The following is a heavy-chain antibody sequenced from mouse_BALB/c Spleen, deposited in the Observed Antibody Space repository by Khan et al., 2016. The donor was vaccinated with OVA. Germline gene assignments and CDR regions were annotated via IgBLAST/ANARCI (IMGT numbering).Heavy chain of an antibody. CDR3: VRLGYGNYWLAY. V-gene: IGHV14-1*02. D-gene: IGHD2-10*02. CDR2: IDPENGDT. J-gene: IGHJ3*01. CDR1: GFNIKDYY. Sequence: VQLQQSGAELVRPGALVKLSCKASGFNIKDYYMNWVKQRPEQGLEWIGWIDPENGDTIYDPKFQGKASITADTSSNTAYLHLSSLTSEDTAVYYCVRLGYGNYWLAYWGQGTLVTVSA.